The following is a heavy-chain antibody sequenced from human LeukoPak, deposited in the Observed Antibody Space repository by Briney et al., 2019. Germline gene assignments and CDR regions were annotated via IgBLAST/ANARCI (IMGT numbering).Heavy chain of an antibody. J-gene: IGHJ4*02. V-gene: IGHV3-30-3*01. CDR2: ISYDGSNK. Sequence: GGSLRLSCAASGFTFSSYAMHWVRQAPGKGLEWVAVISYDGSNKYYADSVKGRFTISRDNSKNTLYLQMNSLRAEDTAVYYCARSYGSSPLYYFDYWGQGTLVTVSS. CDR3: ARSYGSSPLYYFDY. D-gene: IGHD4-17*01. CDR1: GFTFSSYA.